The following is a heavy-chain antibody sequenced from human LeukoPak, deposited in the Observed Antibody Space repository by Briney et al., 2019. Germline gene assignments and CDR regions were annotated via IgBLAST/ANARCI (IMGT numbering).Heavy chain of an antibody. V-gene: IGHV3-48*01. CDR1: GFTFSSYA. J-gene: IGHJ4*02. D-gene: IGHD6-6*01. CDR2: ISSSSSTI. Sequence: GGSLRLSCAASGFTFSSYAMHWVRQAPGKGLEWVSYISSSSSTIYYADSVKGRFTISRDNAKNSLYLQMNSLRAEDTAVYYCARGIAARHYYFDYWGQGTLVTVSS. CDR3: ARGIAARHYYFDY.